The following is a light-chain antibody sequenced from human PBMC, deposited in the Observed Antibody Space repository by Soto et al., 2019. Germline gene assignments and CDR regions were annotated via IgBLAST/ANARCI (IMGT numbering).Light chain of an antibody. CDR2: KAT. J-gene: IGKJ2*01. Sequence: DFQMTQSPSTLSASVEDGVTITCRASQSIGSGLAWYQHQPGKAPKHLIYKATILQRGVTSRFSGSGSGTDFSLTISSLQSADSATYYCQQYHDFQYSFGQGTTLEI. CDR3: QQYHDFQYS. V-gene: IGKV1-5*03. CDR1: QSIGSG.